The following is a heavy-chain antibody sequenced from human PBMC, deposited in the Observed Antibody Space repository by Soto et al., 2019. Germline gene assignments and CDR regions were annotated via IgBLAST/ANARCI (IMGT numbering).Heavy chain of an antibody. Sequence: QVQLVQSGAEVKKPGSSVKVPCKASGGTFSSYAISWVRQAPGQGLEWMGGIIPIFGTANYAQKCQGRGTITADESTSTAYMELSSLRSEDRPVYYRARGEGVDTNTVAYYWCQGTLVTVSS. CDR2: IIPIFGTA. CDR1: GGTFSSYA. CDR3: ARGEGVDTNTVAYY. D-gene: IGHD5-12*01. V-gene: IGHV1-69*01. J-gene: IGHJ4*02.